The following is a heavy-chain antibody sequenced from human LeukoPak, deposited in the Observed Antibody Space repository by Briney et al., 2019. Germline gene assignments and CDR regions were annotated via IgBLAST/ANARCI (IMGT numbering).Heavy chain of an antibody. CDR3: ARDRGGTKTHLDY. CDR2: INPNSGGT. Sequence: ASVKVSCKASGYTFTGYYMHWVRQAPGQGLEWMGWINPNSGGTNYAQKFQGRVTMTRDTSISTAYMELRSLRSDDTAVYYCARDRGGTKTHLDYWGQGTLVTVSS. V-gene: IGHV1-2*02. J-gene: IGHJ4*02. CDR1: GYTFTGYY. D-gene: IGHD2-15*01.